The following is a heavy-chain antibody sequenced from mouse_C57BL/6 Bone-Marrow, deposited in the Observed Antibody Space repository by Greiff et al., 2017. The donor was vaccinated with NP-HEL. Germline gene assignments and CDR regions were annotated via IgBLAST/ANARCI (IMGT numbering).Heavy chain of an antibody. CDR3: ARRVDYDGY. J-gene: IGHJ2*01. V-gene: IGHV1-50*01. CDR2: IDPSDSYT. D-gene: IGHD2-4*01. Sequence: QVQLQQPGAELVKPGASVKLSCKASGYTFTSYWMQWVKQRPGQGLEWIGEIDPSDSYTNYNQKFKGKATLTVDTSSSTAYMQLSSLTSEDSAVYYCARRVDYDGYGGRGTTLTVSS. CDR1: GYTFTSYW.